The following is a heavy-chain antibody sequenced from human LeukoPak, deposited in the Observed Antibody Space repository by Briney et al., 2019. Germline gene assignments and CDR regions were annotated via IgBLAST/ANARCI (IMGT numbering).Heavy chain of an antibody. D-gene: IGHD6-25*01. CDR3: ATSRGYTDY. CDR2: ISAGGSNT. V-gene: IGHV3-23*01. Sequence: GGTLRLSCAASGFTFSSYGMSWGRQAPGKGLEWVSGISAGGSNTYYADSVMGRFTISRDNSKNTLYLQMNSLRPEDTAVYYCATSRGYTDYWGQGTLVTVSS. J-gene: IGHJ4*02. CDR1: GFTFSSYG.